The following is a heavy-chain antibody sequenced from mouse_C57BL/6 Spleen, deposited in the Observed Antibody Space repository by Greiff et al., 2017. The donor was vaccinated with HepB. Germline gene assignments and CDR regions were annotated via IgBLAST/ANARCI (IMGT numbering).Heavy chain of an antibody. CDR3: ARSWEWYFDV. V-gene: IGHV1-64*01. Sequence: QVQLKQPGAELVKPGASVKLSCKASGYTFTSYWMHWVKQRPGQGLEWIGMIHPNSGSTNYNEKFKSKATLTVDKSSSTAYMQLSSLTSEDSAVYYCARSWEWYFDVWGTGTTVTVSS. D-gene: IGHD4-1*01. J-gene: IGHJ1*03. CDR2: IHPNSGST. CDR1: GYTFTSYW.